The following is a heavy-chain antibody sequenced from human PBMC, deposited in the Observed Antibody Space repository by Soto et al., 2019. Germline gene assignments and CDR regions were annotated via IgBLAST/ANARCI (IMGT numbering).Heavy chain of an antibody. CDR1: GFTFSRYY. CDR2: INGGGSRT. D-gene: IGHD1-26*01. V-gene: IGHV3-74*01. J-gene: IGHJ4*02. Sequence: EVQLVESGGGLVQPGGSLRLSCAASGFTFSRYYMHWVRQVPGKGLMWVAHINGGGSRTTYADSVKGRVTISRDNAKNTLYPQRNSLRVEDTAVCYLVRGDIGLGIGCWGLGTLVAGSS. CDR3: VRGDIGLGIGC.